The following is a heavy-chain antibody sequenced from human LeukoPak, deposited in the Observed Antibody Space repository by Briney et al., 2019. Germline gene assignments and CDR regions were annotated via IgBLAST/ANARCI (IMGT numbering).Heavy chain of an antibody. CDR3: ARAGIAVAGTSRGAFDI. V-gene: IGHV5-51*01. D-gene: IGHD6-19*01. CDR2: IYPGDSDT. Sequence: GEALKISCKGSGYSFTNYWIGWGRQMPGKGVEWVGIIYPGDSDTRYSPSFQGQVTISADKSIRTAYLQWSSLKASDTAMYYCARAGIAVAGTSRGAFDIWGQGTMVTVSS. CDR1: GYSFTNYW. J-gene: IGHJ3*02.